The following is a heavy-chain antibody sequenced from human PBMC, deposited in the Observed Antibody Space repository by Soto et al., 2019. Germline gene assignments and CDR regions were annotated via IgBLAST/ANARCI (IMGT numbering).Heavy chain of an antibody. CDR1: GEALGSGQSY. CDR3: ARGRCDSAGSSFGRRMDV. CDR2: TFVTGAT. J-gene: IGHJ6*02. V-gene: IGHV4-61*01. D-gene: IGHD3-10*01. Sequence: QVQLQESGPGLVKSSETLSLICFVSGEALGSGQSYWNWIRQAPGKGLEWIGHTFVTGATKYSASLKSRVTMSVDTSKSQISLTLTSVTAADSATYFCARGRCDSAGSSFGRRMDVWGQGTTVTVSS.